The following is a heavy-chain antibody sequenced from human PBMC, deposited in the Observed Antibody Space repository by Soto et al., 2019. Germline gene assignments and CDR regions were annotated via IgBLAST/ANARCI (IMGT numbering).Heavy chain of an antibody. J-gene: IGHJ4*02. CDR2: IIPIFGTA. Sequence: SVKVSCKASGGTFSSYAISWVRQAPGQGLEWMGGIIPIFGTANYAQKFQGRVTITADKSTSTAYMELSSLRSEDTAVYYCALQIPPTIVATITELDYWGQGTLVTVSS. CDR1: GGTFSSYA. D-gene: IGHD5-12*01. V-gene: IGHV1-69*06. CDR3: ALQIPPTIVATITELDY.